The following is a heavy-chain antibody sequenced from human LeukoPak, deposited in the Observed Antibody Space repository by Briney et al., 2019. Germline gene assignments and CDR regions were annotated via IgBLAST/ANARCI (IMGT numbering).Heavy chain of an antibody. D-gene: IGHD3-22*01. V-gene: IGHV3-21*01. CDR2: ISSSSSYI. CDR1: GFTFSNYD. Sequence: KSGGSLRLSCAASGFTFSNYDMNWVRQAPGKGLEWVSSISSSSSYIYYADSVKGRFTISRDNAKNSLYLQMNSLRAEDTAVYYCARGSHYYDSSGPSDAFDIWGQGTMVTVSS. CDR3: ARGSHYYDSSGPSDAFDI. J-gene: IGHJ3*02.